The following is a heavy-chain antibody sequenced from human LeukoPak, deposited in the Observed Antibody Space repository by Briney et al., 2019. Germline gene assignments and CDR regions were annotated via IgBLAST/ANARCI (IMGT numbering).Heavy chain of an antibody. V-gene: IGHV1-69*13. CDR2: IIPIFGTA. CDR3: ARVSRRGYSGYDPGRGNEAFDY. Sequence: SVKVSCKASGGTFNSYAISWVRQAPGQGPEWMGGIIPIFGTANYAQKFQGRVTITADESTRTVYMELSSLRSEDTAVYYCARVSRRGYSGYDPGRGNEAFDYWGQGTLVTFSS. CDR1: GGTFNSYA. J-gene: IGHJ4*02. D-gene: IGHD5-12*01.